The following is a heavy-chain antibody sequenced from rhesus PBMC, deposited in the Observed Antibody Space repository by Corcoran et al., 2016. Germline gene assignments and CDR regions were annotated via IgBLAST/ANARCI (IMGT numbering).Heavy chain of an antibody. Sequence: QLQLQESGPGLVKPSETLSLTCAVSVASIGTNHCSCIRQPPGKGLEWMGRISGSGGSTHYNPSLKSRLTISTDTSKNQLSLKLSSVTAADTAVYYWARLSRYWDHWGQGVLVTVSS. D-gene: IGHD2-27*01. CDR3: ARLSRYWDH. CDR2: ISGSGGST. V-gene: IGHV4-173*01. CDR1: VASIGTNH. J-gene: IGHJ4*01.